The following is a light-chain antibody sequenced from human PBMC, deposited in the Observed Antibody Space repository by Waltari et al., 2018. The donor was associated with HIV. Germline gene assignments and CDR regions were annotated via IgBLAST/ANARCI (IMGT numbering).Light chain of an antibody. J-gene: IGKJ4*01. V-gene: IGKV3-20*01. CDR1: QTLTSTS. CDR2: GAS. CDR3: QQYGRSPTA. Sequence: EIVLTQSPATLYLSPGERATLPCKASQTLTSTSLAWYQQRPGQDPRLPIYGASSRVTVIPDRFSGSGSGTDFSLNITRLQPEDFAMYYCQQYGRSPTAFGGGTKVQMK.